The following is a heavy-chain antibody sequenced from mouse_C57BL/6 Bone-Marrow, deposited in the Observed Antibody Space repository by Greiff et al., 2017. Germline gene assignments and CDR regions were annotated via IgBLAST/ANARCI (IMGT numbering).Heavy chain of an antibody. V-gene: IGHV1-53*01. CDR3: ARDYGRAWFAY. D-gene: IGHD1-1*01. J-gene: IGHJ3*01. Sequence: QLQQSGTELVKPGASGYTFTSYWMHWVKQRPGQGLELIGNINPSNGGTNYNEKFKSKATLTVDKSSSTAYMQLSSLTSEDSAVYYCARDYGRAWFAYWGQGTLVTVSA. CDR1: GYTFTSYW. CDR2: INPSNGGT.